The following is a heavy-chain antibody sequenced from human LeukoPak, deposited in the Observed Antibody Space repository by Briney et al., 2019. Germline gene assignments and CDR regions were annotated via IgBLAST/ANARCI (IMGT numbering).Heavy chain of an antibody. CDR2: IWYDGVNK. D-gene: IGHD3-22*01. Sequence: GGSLRLSCAVSGITLSNYGMSWVRQAPGKGLEWVAGIWYDGVNKYYADSVKGRFTVSRDNSKNTLYLQMNSLRAEDTAVYYCAKSPYYYDSSGYAFYYYMDVWSKGTTVTVSS. J-gene: IGHJ6*03. CDR3: AKSPYYYDSSGYAFYYYMDV. V-gene: IGHV3-33*08. CDR1: GITLSNYG.